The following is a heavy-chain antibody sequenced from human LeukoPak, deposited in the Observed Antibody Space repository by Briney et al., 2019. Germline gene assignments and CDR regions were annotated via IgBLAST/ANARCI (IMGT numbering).Heavy chain of an antibody. Sequence: SETLSLTCTVSGGSISSGGYYWSWIRQHPGKGLEWIGYIYYSGSTYYNPSLKSRVTISVDTSKNQFSLKLSSVTAADAAVYYCARYSGYANDYWGQGTLVTVSS. J-gene: IGHJ4*02. CDR1: GGSISSGGYY. CDR2: IYYSGST. CDR3: ARYSGYANDY. D-gene: IGHD5-12*01. V-gene: IGHV4-31*03.